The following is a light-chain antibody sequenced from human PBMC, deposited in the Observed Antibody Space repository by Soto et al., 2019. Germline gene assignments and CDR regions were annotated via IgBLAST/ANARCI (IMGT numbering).Light chain of an antibody. J-gene: IGLJ1*01. Sequence: QSVLAQPPSASLSPGQSVTISCTGTSSDVGGYNYVSLYQQHPGKAPKLMIYEVSKRPSGVPDRFSGSKSGNTASLTVSGLQAEDEADYYCSSYAGSNNFVFGTGTRSPS. V-gene: IGLV2-8*01. CDR1: SSDVGGYNY. CDR2: EVS. CDR3: SSYAGSNNFV.